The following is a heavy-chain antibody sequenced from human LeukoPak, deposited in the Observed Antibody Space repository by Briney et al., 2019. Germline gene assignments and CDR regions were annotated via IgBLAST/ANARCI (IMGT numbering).Heavy chain of an antibody. CDR1: GGSISIYY. CDR2: ISYSGST. J-gene: IGHJ6*02. Sequence: SETLSLTRTVSGGSISIYYWGWIRQPPGKGLECIGYISYSGSTNYNPSLKSRVTISVDTSKNQFSLKLSSVTAADTAVYYCARTYLSGGMDVWGQGTTVTVSS. V-gene: IGHV4-59*08. D-gene: IGHD3-10*01. CDR3: ARTYLSGGMDV.